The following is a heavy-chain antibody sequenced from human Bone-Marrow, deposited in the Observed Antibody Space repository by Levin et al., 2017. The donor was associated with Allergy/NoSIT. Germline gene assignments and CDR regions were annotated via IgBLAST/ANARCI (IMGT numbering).Heavy chain of an antibody. Sequence: GEPLKISCAASGFTFSDYYISWIRQAPSKGLEWISYTSSSGSTIFYADSLKGRFTISRDNAKNSLYLQMNSLRAEDTALYSCAREPRPDCYETSGYYYVDYWGQGTLVTVSS. D-gene: IGHD3-22*01. CDR3: AREPRPDCYETSGYYYVDY. V-gene: IGHV3-11*01. J-gene: IGHJ4*02. CDR1: GFTFSDYY. CDR2: TSSSGSTI.